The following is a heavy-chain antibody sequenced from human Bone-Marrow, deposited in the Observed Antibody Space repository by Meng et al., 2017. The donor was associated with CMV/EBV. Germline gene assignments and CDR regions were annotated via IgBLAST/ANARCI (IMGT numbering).Heavy chain of an antibody. V-gene: IGHV3-7*01. D-gene: IGHD4-17*01. Sequence: GGSLRLSCAASGFTFSSYWMSWVRQAPGKGLEWVANIKQDGSEKYYVVSVKGRFTISRDNAKISLYLQMNSLRAEDTAVYYCARDFGTVTNYYGMDVWGQGTTVTVSS. CDR1: GFTFSSYW. J-gene: IGHJ6*02. CDR2: IKQDGSEK. CDR3: ARDFGTVTNYYGMDV.